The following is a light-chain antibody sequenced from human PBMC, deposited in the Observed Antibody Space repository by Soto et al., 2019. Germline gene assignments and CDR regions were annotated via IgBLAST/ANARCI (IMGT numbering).Light chain of an antibody. CDR1: SSDVGGYNY. CDR3: SSYGGSNNLV. J-gene: IGLJ2*01. Sequence: QSALTQPPSASGSPGQSVTISCTGTSSDVGGYNYVSWYQQHPGKAPKLIIYEVNKRPSGVPDRFSGSKSDNTASLTVSGLQAEDEADYYCSSYGGSNNLVFGGGTKLTVL. V-gene: IGLV2-8*01. CDR2: EVN.